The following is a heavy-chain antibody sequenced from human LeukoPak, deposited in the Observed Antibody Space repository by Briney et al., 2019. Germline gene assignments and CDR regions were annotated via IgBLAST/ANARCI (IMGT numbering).Heavy chain of an antibody. J-gene: IGHJ4*02. V-gene: IGHV4-31*03. Sequence: SETLSLTCTVSGASISSGGYYWSWIRQHPGKGLEWIGYIYYGGSTYYNPSLKSRITISVDTSKNQFSLELSSVTAADTAVYYCARVVAARRFDYWGQGSLVTVSS. CDR1: GASISSGGYY. D-gene: IGHD1-26*01. CDR2: IYYGGST. CDR3: ARVVAARRFDY.